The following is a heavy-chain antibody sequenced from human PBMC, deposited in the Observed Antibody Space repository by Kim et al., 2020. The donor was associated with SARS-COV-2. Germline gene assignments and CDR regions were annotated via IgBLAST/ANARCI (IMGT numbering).Heavy chain of an antibody. V-gene: IGHV3-7*03. D-gene: IGHD7-27*01. J-gene: IGHJ6*01. CDR1: GFTFSSYW. CDR3: ARAGPNWGLDDYGLDV. Sequence: GGSLRLSCAASGFTFSSYWMTWVRQAPGKGLEWVANIKEDGSEKHYVDSVKGRFTISRDNTENSLYVQMNSLRADDTAVYYCARAGPNWGLDDYGLDVWG. CDR2: IKEDGSEK.